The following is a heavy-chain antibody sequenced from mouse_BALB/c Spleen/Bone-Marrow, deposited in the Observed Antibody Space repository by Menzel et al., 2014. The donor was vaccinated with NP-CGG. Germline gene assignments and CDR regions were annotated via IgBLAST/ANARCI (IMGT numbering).Heavy chain of an antibody. D-gene: IGHD2-14*01. CDR2: INNGGGST. CDR3: ARHGEERPVLAMDY. Sequence: EVKLAESGGGLVEPGGSLKLSCAASGFTFIAYTMSWVRQTPEKRLEWVAYINNGGGSTYYPDTVKGRFTISRDNAKNTLYLQMSSLKSEDTAMYYCARHGEERPVLAMDYWGQGTSVTVSS. J-gene: IGHJ4*01. CDR1: GFTFIAYT. V-gene: IGHV5-12-2*01.